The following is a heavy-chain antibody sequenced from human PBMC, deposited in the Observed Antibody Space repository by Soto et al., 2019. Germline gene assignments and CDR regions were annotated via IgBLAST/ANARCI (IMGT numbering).Heavy chain of an antibody. D-gene: IGHD3-9*01. J-gene: IGHJ4*02. V-gene: IGHV3-23*01. CDR1: GFAFSIYA. CDR2: ISGSGGST. Sequence: GGSLRLSCAASGFAFSIYAMSWVRHAPGKGLEWVSAISGSGGSTYYADSVKGRFTISRDNSKNTLYLQMNSLRAEDTAVYYCAKGFDWLSPGFDYRGQGTLVTVSA. CDR3: AKGFDWLSPGFDY.